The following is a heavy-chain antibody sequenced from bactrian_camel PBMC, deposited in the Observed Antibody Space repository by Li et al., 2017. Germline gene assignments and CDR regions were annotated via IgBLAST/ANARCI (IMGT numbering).Heavy chain of an antibody. CDR1: GYSYSRVC. V-gene: IGHV3S1*01. CDR3: ALYEAYGGRCSFREDFYDY. D-gene: IGHD1*01. CDR2: LWTGDGAT. Sequence: VESGGGSLRLSCVASGYSYSRVCMAWFRQAPGKEREGVAILWTGDGATFYSHSVKGRFTITHDNTKNTHFLEMNNLQPDDSAVYYCALYEAYGGRCSFREDFYDYWGPGTQVTVS. J-gene: IGHJ4*01.